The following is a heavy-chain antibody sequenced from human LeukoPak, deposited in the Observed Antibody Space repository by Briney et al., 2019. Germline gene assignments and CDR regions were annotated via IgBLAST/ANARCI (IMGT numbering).Heavy chain of an antibody. D-gene: IGHD4-17*01. V-gene: IGHV3-30*02. J-gene: IGHJ3*02. CDR2: IRYDGSNK. Sequence: GGSLRLSCAASGFTFSSYGMHWVRQAPGKGLEWVSFIRYDGSNKYYADSVKGRFTISRDNSKNTLYLQMNRLRAEDTAVYYCAKDTTTVTGHAFDIWGQGTMVAVSS. CDR1: GFTFSSYG. CDR3: AKDTTTVTGHAFDI.